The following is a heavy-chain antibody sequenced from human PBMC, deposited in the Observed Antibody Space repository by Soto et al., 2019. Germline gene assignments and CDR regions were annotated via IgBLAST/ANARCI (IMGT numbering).Heavy chain of an antibody. D-gene: IGHD2-21*01. CDR3: ARDVPATAALLWDY. Sequence: QVQLVQSGGEVKKPGASVKVSFKASGYTFTHYGSSWVRLATGQGLEWMGWISAYNGNTYYTPKLQGRVTMTTDTSTNNAYMELRSLRSDDTAVYYCARDVPATAALLWDYWGQGTLVTVSS. CDR2: ISAYNGNT. CDR1: GYTFTHYG. V-gene: IGHV1-18*04. J-gene: IGHJ4*02.